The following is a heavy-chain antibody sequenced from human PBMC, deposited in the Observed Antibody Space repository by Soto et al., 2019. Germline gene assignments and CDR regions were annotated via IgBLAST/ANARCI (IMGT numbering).Heavy chain of an antibody. D-gene: IGHD2-15*01. CDR1: GFTFSSYW. CDR3: HGYCSGGSCYAFDI. CDR2: INSDGSST. J-gene: IGHJ3*02. V-gene: IGHV3-74*01. Sequence: GGSLRLSCAASGFTFSSYWMHWVRQAPGKGLVWVSRINSDGSSTSYADSVKGRFTISRDNAKNTLYLQMNSLRAEDTAVYCCHGYCSGGSCYAFDIWGQGTMVTVSS.